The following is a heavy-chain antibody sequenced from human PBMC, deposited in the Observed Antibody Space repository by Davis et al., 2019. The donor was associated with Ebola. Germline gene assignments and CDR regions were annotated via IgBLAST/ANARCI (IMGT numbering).Heavy chain of an antibody. CDR2: IYHSGST. J-gene: IGHJ6*04. V-gene: IGHV4-38-2*02. Sequence: MPSETLSLTCTVSGYSISSGYYWGWIRQPPGKGLEWIGSIYHSGSTYYNPSLKSRVTISVDTSKNQFSLKLSSVTAADTAVYYCARDWVSPPYYYYGMDVWGKGTTVTVSS. CDR1: GYSISSGYY. CDR3: ARDWVSPPYYYYGMDV. D-gene: IGHD3-16*01.